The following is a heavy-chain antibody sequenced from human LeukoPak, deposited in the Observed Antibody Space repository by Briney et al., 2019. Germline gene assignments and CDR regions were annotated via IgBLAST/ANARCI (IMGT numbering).Heavy chain of an antibody. Sequence: PSQTLSLTCTVSGGSISSYYWSWIRQPPGKGLEWIGYIYYSGSTNYNPSLKSRVTISVDTSKNQFSLKLSSVTAADTAVYYCARGRRSWYDYWGQGTLVTVSS. D-gene: IGHD6-13*01. CDR2: IYYSGST. J-gene: IGHJ4*02. CDR1: GGSISSYY. V-gene: IGHV4-59*01. CDR3: ARGRRSWYDY.